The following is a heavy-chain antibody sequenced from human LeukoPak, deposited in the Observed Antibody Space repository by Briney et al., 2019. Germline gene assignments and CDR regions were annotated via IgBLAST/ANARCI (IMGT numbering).Heavy chain of an antibody. V-gene: IGHV4-39*07. D-gene: IGHD2-2*02. CDR1: GGSITSSSYY. CDR2: MYDSRST. Sequence: PSETLSLTCTVPGGSITSSSYYWTWIRRPPGKGLEWIGSMYDSRSTYYNPSLKSRVTISVDTSKNQFSLKLSSVTAADTAVYYCARGGLYCSSTSCYTDYYYYMDVWGKGTTVTVSS. J-gene: IGHJ6*03. CDR3: ARGGLYCSSTSCYTDYYYYMDV.